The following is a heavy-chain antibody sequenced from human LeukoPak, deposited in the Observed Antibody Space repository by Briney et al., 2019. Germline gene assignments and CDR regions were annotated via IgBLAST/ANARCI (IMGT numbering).Heavy chain of an antibody. D-gene: IGHD3-22*01. CDR1: GGSISSGDYY. Sequence: SETLSLTCTVSGGSISSGDYYWSWIRQPPGKGLEWIGYIYYSGSTYYNPSLKSRVTISVDTSKTQSSLKLSSVTAADTAVYYCARAGLNNERGVPYYYDSSGYPRDWGQGTLVTVSS. CDR2: IYYSGST. V-gene: IGHV4-30-4*01. J-gene: IGHJ4*02. CDR3: ARAGLNNERGVPYYYDSSGYPRD.